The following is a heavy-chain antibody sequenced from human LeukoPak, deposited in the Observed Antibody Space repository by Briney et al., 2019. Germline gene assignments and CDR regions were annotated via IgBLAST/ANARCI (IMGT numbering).Heavy chain of an antibody. D-gene: IGHD3-10*01. CDR2: IIPIFGTA. Sequence: GASVKVSCKVSGYTLTELSMHWVRQAPGQGLEWMGGIIPIFGTANYAQKFQGRVTITADESTSTAYMELSSLRSEDTAVYYCARAPKLWFGELLLPDYWGQGTLVTVSS. J-gene: IGHJ4*02. CDR3: ARAPKLWFGELLLPDY. V-gene: IGHV1-69*13. CDR1: GYTLTELS.